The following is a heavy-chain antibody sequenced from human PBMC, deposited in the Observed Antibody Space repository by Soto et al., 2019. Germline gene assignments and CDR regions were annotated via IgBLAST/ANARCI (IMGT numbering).Heavy chain of an antibody. V-gene: IGHV3-23*01. Sequence: EVQLLESGGGLVQPGGSLRLSCAASGFTFSSYAMSWVRQAPGKGLEWVSAISGSGGSTYYADSVKGRFTISRDNSKNTRYLQMNSLRAEDTAVYYCAKTVIHCSSTSCSQFYYYGMDVWGHGTTVTVSS. J-gene: IGHJ6*02. D-gene: IGHD2-2*01. CDR1: GFTFSSYA. CDR2: ISGSGGST. CDR3: AKTVIHCSSTSCSQFYYYGMDV.